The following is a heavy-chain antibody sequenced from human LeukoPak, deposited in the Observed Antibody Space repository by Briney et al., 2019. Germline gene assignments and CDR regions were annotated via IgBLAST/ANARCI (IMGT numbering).Heavy chain of an antibody. V-gene: IGHV4-4*07. CDR1: GGSISSYY. CDR2: IYTSGST. J-gene: IGHJ5*02. D-gene: IGHD6-6*01. Sequence: SETLSLTCTVSGGSISSYYRSWIRQPAGKGLEWIGRIYTSGSTNYNPSLKSRVTMSVDTSKNQFSLKLSSVTAADTAVYYCARDQGAKSIAARSLTNWFDPWGQGTLVTVSS. CDR3: ARDQGAKSIAARSLTNWFDP.